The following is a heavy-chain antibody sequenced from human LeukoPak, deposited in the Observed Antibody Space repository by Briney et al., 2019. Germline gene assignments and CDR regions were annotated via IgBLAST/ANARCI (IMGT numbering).Heavy chain of an antibody. J-gene: IGHJ4*02. CDR3: ARGVIAARHYFDY. V-gene: IGHV4-34*01. CDR2: INHSGST. D-gene: IGHD6-6*01. CDR1: GGSFSGYY. Sequence: SETLSLNCAVYGGSFSGYYWSWIRQPPGKGLEWIGEINHSGSTNYNPSLKSRVTISVDTSKNQFSLKLSSVTAADTAVYYCARGVIAARHYFDYWGQGTLVTVSS.